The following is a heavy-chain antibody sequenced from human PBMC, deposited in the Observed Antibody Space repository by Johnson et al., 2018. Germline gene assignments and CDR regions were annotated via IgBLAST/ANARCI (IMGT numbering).Heavy chain of an antibody. J-gene: IGHJ1*01. D-gene: IGHD6-19*01. CDR1: GFTFSSYG. CDR2: ISNDGSNK. Sequence: QVQLVQSGGGVVQPGRSLRLSCAASGFTFSSYGMHWVRQAPGKGLEWVAVISNDGSNKYYVDSVKGRLTISRDNAKNSRYLQRNSLRAEDTAVYYCAVSSGWYPEYFQHWGQGTLVTVSS. CDR3: AVSSGWYPEYFQH. V-gene: IGHV3-30*03.